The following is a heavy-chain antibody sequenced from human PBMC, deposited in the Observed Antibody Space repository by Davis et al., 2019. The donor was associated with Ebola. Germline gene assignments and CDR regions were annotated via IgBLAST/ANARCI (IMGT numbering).Heavy chain of an antibody. CDR3: ARDRSIVLVPDYGMDV. V-gene: IGHV1-18*01. CDR2: INPHNGNT. CDR1: GYTFTSYG. Sequence: ASVKVSCKASGYTFTSYGISWVRQAPGQGLEWMGWINPHNGNTNYAQNVQGRVTMTTDTSTSTAYMEVGSLRSEDTAVYYCARDRSIVLVPDYGMDVWGQGTTVTVSS. D-gene: IGHD2-2*01. J-gene: IGHJ6*02.